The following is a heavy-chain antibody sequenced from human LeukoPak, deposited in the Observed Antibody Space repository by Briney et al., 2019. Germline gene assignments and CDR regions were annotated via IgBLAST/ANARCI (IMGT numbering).Heavy chain of an antibody. CDR1: GYIFTYYY. V-gene: IGHV1-2*02. CDR3: ARALYYDLTGYSLYYFDF. Sequence: GASVKVSCKASGYIFTYYYMHWVRQAPGQGLEWMGWINPKSGATNYAQKFQGRVTMTRDTSISTAYMELSGLRYDDTAMYYCARALYYDLTGYSLYYFDFGGQGTLVTVSS. J-gene: IGHJ4*02. D-gene: IGHD3-22*01. CDR2: INPKSGAT.